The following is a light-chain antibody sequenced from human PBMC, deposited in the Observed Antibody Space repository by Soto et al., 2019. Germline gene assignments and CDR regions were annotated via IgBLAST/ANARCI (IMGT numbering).Light chain of an antibody. CDR3: SSYTGSITLVV. V-gene: IGLV2-18*02. CDR2: DVS. Sequence: QSVLTQPPSVSGSLGQSVTISCTGTSSDVGRYNHVSWYQQSPDTAPKLMIYDVSNRPSGVPDRFSGSKSGNTASLTISGLQADDEAEYYCSSYTGSITLVVFAGGTKLTVL. J-gene: IGLJ2*01. CDR1: SSDVGRYNH.